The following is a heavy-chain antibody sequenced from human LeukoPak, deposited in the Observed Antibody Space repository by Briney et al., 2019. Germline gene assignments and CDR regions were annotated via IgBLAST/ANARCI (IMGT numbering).Heavy chain of an antibody. CDR2: ISGSGGST. V-gene: IGHV3-23*01. CDR3: AKWGQGRQWLVLHGVFYFDY. D-gene: IGHD6-19*01. CDR1: GFTFSSYG. J-gene: IGHJ4*02. Sequence: PGGSLRLSCAASGFTFSSYGTSWVRQAPGKGLEWVSAISGSGGSTYYADSVKGRFTISRDNSKNTLYLQMNSLRAEDTAVYYCAKWGQGRQWLVLHGVFYFDYWGQGTLVTVSS.